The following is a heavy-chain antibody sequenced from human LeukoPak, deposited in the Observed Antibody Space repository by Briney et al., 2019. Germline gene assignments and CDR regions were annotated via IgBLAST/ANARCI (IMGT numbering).Heavy chain of an antibody. CDR1: GFSFTTYA. CDR3: ARENSRNTFDI. Sequence: GGSLRLSCAASGFSFTTYAFHWVRQAPGKGLEWVSIIFQDRRDRNYADSEMGRFTISRDNSKSTLYLQMNSLRAEDTAVYYCARENSRNTFDIWGQGTMVAVSS. V-gene: IGHV3-33*01. J-gene: IGHJ3*02. D-gene: IGHD1-26*01. CDR2: IFQDRRDR.